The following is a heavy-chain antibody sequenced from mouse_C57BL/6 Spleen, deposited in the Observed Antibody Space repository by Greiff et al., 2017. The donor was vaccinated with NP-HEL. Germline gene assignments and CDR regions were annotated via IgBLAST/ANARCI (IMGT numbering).Heavy chain of an antibody. D-gene: IGHD3-3*01. CDR3: ARRDHKPYAMDY. V-gene: IGHV1-69*01. CDR1: GYTFTSYW. CDR2: IDPSDSYT. J-gene: IGHJ4*01. Sequence: QVQLQQPGAELVMPGASVKLSCKASGYTFTSYWMHWVKQRPGQGLEWIGEIDPSDSYTNYNQKFKGKSTLTVDKSSSTAYMQLSSLTSEDSAVYYCARRDHKPYAMDYWGQGTSVTVSS.